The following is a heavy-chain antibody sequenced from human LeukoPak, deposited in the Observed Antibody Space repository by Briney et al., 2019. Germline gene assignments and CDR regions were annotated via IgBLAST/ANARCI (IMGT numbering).Heavy chain of an antibody. CDR3: ARVYSSGWYYYYFDY. D-gene: IGHD6-19*01. V-gene: IGHV4-34*01. Sequence: SETLSLTCAVYGGSFSGYYWSWIRQPPGKGLEWIGEINHSGSTNYNPSLKSRVTISVDTSKNQFSLKLSSVTAADTAVYYCARVYSSGWYYYYFDYWGQGTLVTVSS. CDR1: GGSFSGYY. CDR2: INHSGST. J-gene: IGHJ4*02.